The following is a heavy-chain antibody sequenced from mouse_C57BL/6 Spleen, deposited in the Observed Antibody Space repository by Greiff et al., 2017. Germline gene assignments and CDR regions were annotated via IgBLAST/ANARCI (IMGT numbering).Heavy chain of an antibody. CDR1: GFSINSDCY. CDR2: TFYSGIT. CDR3: ARENRERGYFDV. Sequence: VQLKESGPSLVRPSQTLSLTCTVTGFSINSDCYWIWIRQFPGNKLEYIGYTFYSGITYYNPSLESRTYITRDTSKNQFSLKVSSVTTEDTATYCGARENRERGYFDVWGTGTTVTVSS. J-gene: IGHJ1*03. V-gene: IGHV3-3*01.